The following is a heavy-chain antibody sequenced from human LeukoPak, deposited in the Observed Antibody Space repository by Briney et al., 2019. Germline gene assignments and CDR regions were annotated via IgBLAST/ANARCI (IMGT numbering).Heavy chain of an antibody. D-gene: IGHD3-10*01. CDR3: AKDAGYYGSGSYDY. J-gene: IGHJ4*02. V-gene: IGHV3-30*04. CDR1: GFTFSSYA. CDR2: ISYDGSNK. Sequence: PGRSLRLSCAASGFTFSSYAMHWVRQAPGKGLEWVAVISYDGSNKYYADSVKGRFTISRDNSKNTLYLQMNSLRAEDTAVYYCAKDAGYYGSGSYDYWGQGTLVTVSS.